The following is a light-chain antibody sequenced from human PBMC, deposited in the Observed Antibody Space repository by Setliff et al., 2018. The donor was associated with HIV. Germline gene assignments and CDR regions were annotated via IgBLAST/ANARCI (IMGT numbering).Light chain of an antibody. CDR1: SSDVGAYNY. Sequence: QSALTQPRSVSGSPGQSVTLSCTGSSSDVGAYNYVSWYQQYPGKAPKLIIYDVSKRPSGVPDRFSGSKSGDTASLTIPGLQSEDEADYYCCSYAGTYTYIFGSGTKVTVL. CDR2: DVS. V-gene: IGLV2-11*01. CDR3: CSYAGTYTYI. J-gene: IGLJ1*01.